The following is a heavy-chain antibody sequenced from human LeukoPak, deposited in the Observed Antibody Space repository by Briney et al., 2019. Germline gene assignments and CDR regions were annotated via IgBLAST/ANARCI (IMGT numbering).Heavy chain of an antibody. Sequence: SETLSLTCAVYGGSFSGYYWSWIRQPPGKGLEWIGEINHSGSTNYNPSLKSRVTISVDTSKNQFSLKLSSVTAADTAVYYCARSPFGGKAHFDYWGQGTLVTVSS. V-gene: IGHV4-34*01. J-gene: IGHJ4*02. CDR1: GGSFSGYY. CDR3: ARSPFGGKAHFDY. D-gene: IGHD4-23*01. CDR2: INHSGST.